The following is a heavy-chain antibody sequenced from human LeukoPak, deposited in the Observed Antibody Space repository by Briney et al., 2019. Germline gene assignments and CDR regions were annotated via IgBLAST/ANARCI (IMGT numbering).Heavy chain of an antibody. V-gene: IGHV1-2*02. J-gene: IGHJ4*02. CDR3: ARVPRPYYYDSSGYLDY. CDR1: GYTFTGYY. D-gene: IGHD3-22*01. Sequence: ASVKVSFKASGYTFTGYYMHWVRQAPGQGLEWMGWINPNSGGTNYAQKFQGRVTMTRDTSISTAYMELSRLRSDDTAVYYCARVPRPYYYDSSGYLDYWGQGTLVTVSS. CDR2: INPNSGGT.